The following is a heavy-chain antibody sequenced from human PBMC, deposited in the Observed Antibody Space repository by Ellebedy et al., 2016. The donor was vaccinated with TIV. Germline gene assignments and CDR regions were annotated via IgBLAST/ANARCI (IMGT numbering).Heavy chain of an antibody. CDR3: ASIYAGNSFFFDH. D-gene: IGHD4-23*01. J-gene: IGHJ4*02. CDR2: FYAGGDA. Sequence: GESLKISCAASGFIFNNYAMNWARQAPGKGLEWVSMFYAGGDAHYADSVKGRFIISRHTSNNTLYLQMNSLRAEDTAVYYCASIYAGNSFFFDHWGQGARVTVSS. V-gene: IGHV3-53*04. CDR1: GFIFNNYA.